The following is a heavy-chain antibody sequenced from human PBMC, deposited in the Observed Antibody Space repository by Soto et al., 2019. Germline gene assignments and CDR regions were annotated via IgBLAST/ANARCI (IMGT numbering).Heavy chain of an antibody. CDR2: INHSGST. CDR3: EKAITGTMYYYGMDV. Sequence: SETLSLTCAVYGGCFSGYYWSWIRQPPGKGLEWIVEINHSGSTNYNPSLKSRVTISVDTSKNTLYLQMNSLRAEDTAVYYCEKAITGTMYYYGMDVWGQGTTVTVSS. D-gene: IGHD1-7*01. J-gene: IGHJ6*02. CDR1: GGCFSGYY. V-gene: IGHV4-34*01.